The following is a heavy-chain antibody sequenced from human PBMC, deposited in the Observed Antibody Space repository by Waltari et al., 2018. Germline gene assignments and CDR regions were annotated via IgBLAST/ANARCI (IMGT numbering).Heavy chain of an antibody. J-gene: IGHJ4*02. Sequence: QVQLQESGPGLVKPSETLSLTCTVSGGSISSYYWSWIRQPPGKGLEWIGYIYYSGSTNYNPSLKSRVTISVDTSKNQFSLKLSSVTAADTAVYYCAGGEYGDYYFDYWGQGTLVTVSS. D-gene: IGHD4-17*01. CDR3: AGGEYGDYYFDY. CDR1: GGSISSYY. V-gene: IGHV4-59*01. CDR2: IYYSGST.